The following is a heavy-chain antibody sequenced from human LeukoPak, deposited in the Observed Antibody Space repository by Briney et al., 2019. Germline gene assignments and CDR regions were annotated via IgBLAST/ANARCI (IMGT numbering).Heavy chain of an antibody. D-gene: IGHD6-13*01. CDR1: GVSISSYY. Sequence: SETLSLTCTVSGVSISSYYWNWIRQPPGKGLEWVGYIYYSGSTNHNPSLKSRVTISVDTSKNQFSLKLSSVTAADTAVYYCARSGGSSWLYYYYYYMDVWGKGTTVTVSS. CDR2: IYYSGST. CDR3: ARSGGSSWLYYYYYYMDV. V-gene: IGHV4-59*01. J-gene: IGHJ6*03.